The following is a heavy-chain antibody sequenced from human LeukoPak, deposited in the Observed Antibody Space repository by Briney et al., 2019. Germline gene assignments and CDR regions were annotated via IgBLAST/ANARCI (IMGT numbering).Heavy chain of an antibody. CDR2: ISSSGSTI. D-gene: IGHD3-16*01. J-gene: IGHJ4*02. V-gene: IGHV3-48*03. CDR3: ARYDYVWGTHGY. Sequence: GGSLRLPCAASGFTFSSYEMNWVRQAPGKGLEWVSYISSSGSTIYYADSVKGRFTISRDNAKNSLYLQMNSLRAEDTAVYYCARYDYVWGTHGYWGQGTLVTVSS. CDR1: GFTFSSYE.